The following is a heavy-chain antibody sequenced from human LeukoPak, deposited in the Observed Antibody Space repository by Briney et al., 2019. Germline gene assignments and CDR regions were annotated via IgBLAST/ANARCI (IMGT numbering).Heavy chain of an antibody. CDR2: IWYDGSNK. Sequence: PGGSLRLSCAASGFTFSSYGVHWVRQAPGKGLEWVAVIWYDGSNKYYADSVKGRSTISRDNSKNTLYLQMNSLRAEDTAVYYCARDERRITMVRGASGWFDPWGQGTLVTVSS. CDR3: ARDERRITMVRGASGWFDP. J-gene: IGHJ5*02. V-gene: IGHV3-33*01. D-gene: IGHD3-10*01. CDR1: GFTFSSYG.